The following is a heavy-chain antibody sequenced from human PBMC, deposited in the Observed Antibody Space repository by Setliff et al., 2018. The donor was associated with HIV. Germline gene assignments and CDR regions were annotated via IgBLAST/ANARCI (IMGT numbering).Heavy chain of an antibody. CDR3: ASGRATMVRVYDAFDI. J-gene: IGHJ3*02. D-gene: IGHD3-10*01. Sequence: PSETLSLTCAVSGSSISSTYYWGWIRQPPGKGLEWIGSIYHSGSTFYNPSLKSRVTISVDTSKNHFSLNLSSVTVADTAVYYCASGRATMVRVYDAFDIWGQGTMVTVSS. CDR1: GSSISSTYY. V-gene: IGHV4-38-2*01. CDR2: IYHSGST.